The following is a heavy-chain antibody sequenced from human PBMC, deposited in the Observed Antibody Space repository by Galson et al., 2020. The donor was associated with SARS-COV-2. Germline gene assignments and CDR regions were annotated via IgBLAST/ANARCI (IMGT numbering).Heavy chain of an antibody. Sequence: SETLSLTCTVSGGSISTTSYFWGWIRQPPGQGLEWIGTIYYSGTTYYNPSLRSRDTISVDTSTNQFSLKLNSVTAADTAVYYCARRGGTGTTQHFDLWGRGTLVTVSS. D-gene: IGHD1-7*01. V-gene: IGHV4-39*01. CDR3: ARRGGTGTTQHFDL. CDR1: GGSISTTSYF. CDR2: IYYSGTT. J-gene: IGHJ2*01.